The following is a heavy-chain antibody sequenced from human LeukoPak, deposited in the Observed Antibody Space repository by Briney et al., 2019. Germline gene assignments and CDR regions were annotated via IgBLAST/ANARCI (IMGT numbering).Heavy chain of an antibody. D-gene: IGHD1-26*01. J-gene: IGHJ6*02. CDR2: INHSGST. CDR1: GGSFSGYY. CDR3: AREATDKYYYYGMDV. Sequence: SETLSLTCAVHGGSFSGYYWSWIRQPPGKGLEWIGEINHSGSTNYNPSLKSRVTISVDTSKNQFSLKLSSVTAADTAVYYCAREATDKYYYYGMDVWGQGTTVTVSS. V-gene: IGHV4-34*01.